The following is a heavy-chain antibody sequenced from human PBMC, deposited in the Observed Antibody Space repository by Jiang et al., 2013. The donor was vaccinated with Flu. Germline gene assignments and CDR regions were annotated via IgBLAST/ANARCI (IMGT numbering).Heavy chain of an antibody. CDR2: MLFDETNK. CDR1: GFTFRTYG. Sequence: GRSLRLSCAASGFTFRTYGMHWVRQAPGKGLEWVAFMLFDETNKYYAQSVKGRFTISKDYSKNTLYLQMNGLRPEDTAVYHCAKDKQVSQPEYFDSWGRGTLVTVSS. V-gene: IGHV3-30*18. CDR3: AKDKQVSQPEYFDS. D-gene: IGHD6-13*01. J-gene: IGHJ4*02.